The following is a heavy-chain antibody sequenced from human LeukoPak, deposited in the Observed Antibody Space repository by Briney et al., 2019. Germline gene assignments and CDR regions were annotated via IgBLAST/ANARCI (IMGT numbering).Heavy chain of an antibody. CDR1: GFTFSSYS. V-gene: IGHV3-21*01. CDR2: ISSSSSYI. J-gene: IGHJ4*02. CDR3: ARIEMATITDDY. Sequence: GGSLRLSCAASGFTFSSYSMNWVRQAPGKGLEWVSSISSSSSYIYYAGSVKGRFTSSRDNAKNSLYLQMNSLRAEDTAVYYCARIEMATITDDYWGQGTLVTVSS. D-gene: IGHD5-24*01.